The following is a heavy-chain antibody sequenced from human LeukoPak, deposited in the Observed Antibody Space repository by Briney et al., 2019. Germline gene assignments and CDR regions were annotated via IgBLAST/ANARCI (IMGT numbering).Heavy chain of an antibody. CDR3: ARSIAAAGTCVY. J-gene: IGHJ4*02. Sequence: ASVKVSRKASGYTFTGHYIHWVRQPPGQGLECMRQINPNSGGTNYTQKFRGRVTITRDTSISTAYMELSRPRSHDTGVYYCARSIAAAGTCVYWGEGTMVSVSS. CDR2: INPNSGGT. CDR1: GYTFTGHY. D-gene: IGHD6-13*01. V-gene: IGHV1-2*05.